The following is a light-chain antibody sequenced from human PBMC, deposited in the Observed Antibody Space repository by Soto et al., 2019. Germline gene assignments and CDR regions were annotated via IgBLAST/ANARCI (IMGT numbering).Light chain of an antibody. CDR1: QSVSSSY. Sequence: EIVLTQSPGTLSLSPGERATLSCRASQSVSSSYLAWYQQKPGQAPRLLIYGASSRATGIPDRFSGSGSGKDFTLTISRLEPEDFAVYYCQQYGRSPSFTFGPGTKVDIK. J-gene: IGKJ3*01. V-gene: IGKV3-20*01. CDR2: GAS. CDR3: QQYGRSPSFT.